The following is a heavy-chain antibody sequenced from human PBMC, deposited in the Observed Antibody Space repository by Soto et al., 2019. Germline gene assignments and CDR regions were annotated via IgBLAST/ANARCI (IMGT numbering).Heavy chain of an antibody. V-gene: IGHV4-34*01. CDR2: INHSGST. D-gene: IGHD2-2*01. J-gene: IGHJ4*02. CDR1: GGSFSGYY. Sequence: SETLSLTCAVYGGSFSGYYWSWIRQPPGKGLEWIGEINHSGSTNYSPSLKSRVTISVDTSKNQFSLKLSSVTAADTAVYYCARTSALRVPGYWGQGTLVTVSS. CDR3: ARTSALRVPGY.